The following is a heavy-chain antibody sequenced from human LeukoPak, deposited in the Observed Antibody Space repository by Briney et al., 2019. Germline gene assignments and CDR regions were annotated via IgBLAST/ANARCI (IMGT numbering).Heavy chain of an antibody. D-gene: IGHD3-9*01. J-gene: IGHJ4*02. CDR3: ANDDILTGSYPGY. Sequence: GGSLRLSCAASGFTFTNYPMHWVRQAPGKGLEWVAVLWSDGIKTDYADSVKGRFTISRDNSKNTLYLQMNSLRAEDTAVYFCANDDILTGSYPGYWGQGTLVTVSS. CDR1: GFTFTNYP. V-gene: IGHV3-33*06. CDR2: LWSDGIKT.